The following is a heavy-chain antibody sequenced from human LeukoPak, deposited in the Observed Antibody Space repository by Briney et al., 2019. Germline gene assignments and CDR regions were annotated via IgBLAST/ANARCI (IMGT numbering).Heavy chain of an antibody. CDR2: FDPEDGET. J-gene: IGHJ4*02. CDR1: GYTLTELS. D-gene: IGHD2-2*02. Sequence: GASVKVSCKVSGYTLTELSMHWVRQAPGKGLEWMGGFDPEDGETIYAQEFQGRVTMTEDTSTDTAYMELSSLRSEDTAVYYCATLYCSSTSCYKGSDYWGQGTLVTVSS. CDR3: ATLYCSSTSCYKGSDY. V-gene: IGHV1-24*01.